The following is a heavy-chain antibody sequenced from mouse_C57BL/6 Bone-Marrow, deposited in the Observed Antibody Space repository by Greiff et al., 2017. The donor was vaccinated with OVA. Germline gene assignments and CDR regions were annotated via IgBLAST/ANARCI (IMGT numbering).Heavy chain of an antibody. Sequence: LVESGAELVRPGASVKLSCKASGYTFTDYEMHWVKQTPVHGLEWLGAIDPENGGTAYNQKFKGKAILTADKSSSTAYMELRSLTSEDSAVYYCTATTVGNYWGQGTTLTVSS. CDR1: GYTFTDYE. V-gene: IGHV1-15*01. J-gene: IGHJ2*01. D-gene: IGHD1-1*01. CDR2: IDPENGGT. CDR3: TATTVGNY.